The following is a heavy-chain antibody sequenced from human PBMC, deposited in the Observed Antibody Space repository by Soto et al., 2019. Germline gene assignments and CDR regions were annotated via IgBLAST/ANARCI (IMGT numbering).Heavy chain of an antibody. CDR2: ISWDGEST. CDR1: GYAFEDYA. D-gene: IGHD5-12*01. V-gene: IGHV3-43D*04. CDR3: AKVGQLDITTGHAYFDH. Sequence: GGSLRLSCATSGYAFEDYAMHWVRQVPGKGLEWVSLISWDGESTYYADPVKGRFTVSRDNSEKSLYLQMNSVRVDDTALYYCAKVGQLDITTGHAYFDHWGQGTLVTVSS. J-gene: IGHJ4*02.